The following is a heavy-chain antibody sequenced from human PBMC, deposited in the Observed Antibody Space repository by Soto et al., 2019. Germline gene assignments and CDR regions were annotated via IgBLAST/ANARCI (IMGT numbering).Heavy chain of an antibody. CDR1: GYTFTSYA. CDR3: ARVGANCSGGSCYHYYYYYYMDV. V-gene: IGHV1-3*01. J-gene: IGHJ6*03. CDR2: INAGNGNT. D-gene: IGHD2-15*01. Sequence: ASVKVSCKASGYTFTSYAMHWVRQAPGQRLEWMGWINAGNGNTKYSQKFQGRVTITRDTSASAAYMELSSLRSEDTAVYYCARVGANCSGGSCYHYYYYYYMDVWGKGTTVTVSS.